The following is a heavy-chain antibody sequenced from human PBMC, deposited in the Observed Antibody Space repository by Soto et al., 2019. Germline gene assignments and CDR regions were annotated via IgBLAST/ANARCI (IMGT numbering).Heavy chain of an antibody. V-gene: IGHV3-30-3*01. CDR3: ARVLHLSIDIVLMVYAGFDY. J-gene: IGHJ4*02. CDR2: ISYDGSNK. D-gene: IGHD2-8*01. CDR1: GFTFSSYA. Sequence: GGSLRLSCAASGFTFSSYAMHWVRQAPGKGLEWVAVISYDGSNKYYADSVKGRFTISRDNSKNTLYLQMNSLRAEDTAVYYCARVLHLSIDIVLMVYAGFDYWGQGTLVTVSS.